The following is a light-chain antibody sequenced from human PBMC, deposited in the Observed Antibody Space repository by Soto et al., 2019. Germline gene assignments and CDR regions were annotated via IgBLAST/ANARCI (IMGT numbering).Light chain of an antibody. CDR3: QQYGSSPYT. V-gene: IGKV3-20*01. Sequence: EIVLTQSPGTLSLSPGERATLSCRASQSVSSSYLAWYQQKPGQAPRLLIYGASSRATGIPDRFSGSGSGTEFTLTISILEPEDFAVYYCQQYGSSPYTFGPGNKVDIK. CDR2: GAS. J-gene: IGKJ3*01. CDR1: QSVSSSY.